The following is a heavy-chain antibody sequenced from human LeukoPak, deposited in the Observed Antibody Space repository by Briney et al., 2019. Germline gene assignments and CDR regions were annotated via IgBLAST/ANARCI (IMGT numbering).Heavy chain of an antibody. Sequence: PSETLSLTCTVSGGSISSYYWSWIRQPPGKGLEWIGYIYYSGSTNYNPSLKSRVTISVDTFKNQFSLKLSSVTAADTAVYYCARASESYDYVWGSYRPYYFDYWGQGTLVTVSS. CDR3: ARASESYDYVWGSYRPYYFDY. V-gene: IGHV4-59*01. J-gene: IGHJ4*02. CDR2: IYYSGST. CDR1: GGSISSYY. D-gene: IGHD3-16*02.